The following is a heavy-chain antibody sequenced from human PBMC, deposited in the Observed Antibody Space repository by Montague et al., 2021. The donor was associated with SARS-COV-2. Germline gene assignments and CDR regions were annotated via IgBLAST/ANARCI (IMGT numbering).Heavy chain of an antibody. Sequence: SETLSLTCSVSGASMRSFYWTWVRQPPGKGLQWIGYTYYSGSTSYNPSLQSRLTMTVDTSKNQFTLRLRSVTAADSAVYYCARVEGMIGGITHFDYWGQGVPVTVSS. CDR3: ARVEGMIGGITHFDY. D-gene: IGHD2-21*01. J-gene: IGHJ4*02. CDR2: TYYSGST. CDR1: GASMRSFY. V-gene: IGHV4-59*01.